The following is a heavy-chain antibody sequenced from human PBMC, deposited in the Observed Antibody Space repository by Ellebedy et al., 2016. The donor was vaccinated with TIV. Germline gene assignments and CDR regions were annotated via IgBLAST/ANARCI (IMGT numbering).Heavy chain of an antibody. Sequence: MPSETLSLTCAVYGGSFSGYYWSWIRQPPGKGLEWIGEINHSGSTNYNPSLKSRVTISVDTSKNQFSLKLSSVTAADTAVYYCARGLFGELLHYYYGMDVWGQGTTVTVSS. V-gene: IGHV4-34*01. CDR2: INHSGST. D-gene: IGHD3-10*01. CDR1: GGSFSGYY. J-gene: IGHJ6*02. CDR3: ARGLFGELLHYYYGMDV.